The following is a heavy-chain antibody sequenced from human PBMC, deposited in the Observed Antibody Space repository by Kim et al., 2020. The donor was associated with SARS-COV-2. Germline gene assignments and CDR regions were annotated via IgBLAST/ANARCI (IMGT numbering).Heavy chain of an antibody. V-gene: IGHV1-69*13. Sequence: SVKVSCKASGGTFSSYAISWVRQAPGQGLEWMGGIIPIFGTANYAQKFQGRVTITADESTSTAYMELSSLRSEDTAVYYCARAELRDTPVFGYYGMDVWGQGTTVTVSS. CDR1: GGTFSSYA. D-gene: IGHD3-16*01. CDR3: ARAELRDTPVFGYYGMDV. CDR2: IIPIFGTA. J-gene: IGHJ6*02.